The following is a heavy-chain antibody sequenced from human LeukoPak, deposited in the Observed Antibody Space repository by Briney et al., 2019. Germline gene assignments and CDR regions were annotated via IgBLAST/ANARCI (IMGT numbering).Heavy chain of an antibody. J-gene: IGHJ6*03. CDR1: GGSISSYY. V-gene: IGHV4-4*07. CDR2: IYTSGST. CDR3: ARGTVGAIYYYYYYMDV. D-gene: IGHD1-26*01. Sequence: SETLSLTCTVSGGSISSYYWSWIRQPAGKGLEWIGRIYTSGSTNYNPSLKSRVTMSVDTSKNQFSLKLSSVTAADTAVYYCARGTVGAIYYYYYYMDVWGKGTTVTVSS.